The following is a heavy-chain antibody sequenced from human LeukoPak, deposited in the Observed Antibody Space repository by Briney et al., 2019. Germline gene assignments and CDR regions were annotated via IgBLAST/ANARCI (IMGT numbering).Heavy chain of an antibody. CDR3: AKVNQPFSLNYGSWAFDI. CDR2: IRYDGSDK. V-gene: IGHV3-30*02. J-gene: IGHJ3*02. CDR1: GFTFSSYG. D-gene: IGHD3-16*01. Sequence: GGSLRLSCAASGFTFSSYGIHWVRQAPGKGLEWVASIRYDGSDKYYADSVKGRFTISRDKSKNTLYLQMNSLRAEDTAVYYCAKVNQPFSLNYGSWAFDIWGQGTMVTVSS.